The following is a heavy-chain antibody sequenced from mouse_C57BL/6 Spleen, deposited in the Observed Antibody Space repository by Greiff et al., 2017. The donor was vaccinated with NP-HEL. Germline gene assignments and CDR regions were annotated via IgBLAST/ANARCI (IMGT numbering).Heavy chain of an antibody. J-gene: IGHJ4*01. Sequence: EVMLVESGGGLVKPGGSLKLSCAASGFTFSDYGMHWVRQAPEKGLEWVAYISSGSSTIYYADTVKGRFTISRDNAKSTLFLQMTSLRSEDTAMYYCARNYGSRSMDYWGQGTSVTVSS. CDR1: GFTFSDYG. CDR2: ISSGSSTI. D-gene: IGHD1-1*01. CDR3: ARNYGSRSMDY. V-gene: IGHV5-17*01.